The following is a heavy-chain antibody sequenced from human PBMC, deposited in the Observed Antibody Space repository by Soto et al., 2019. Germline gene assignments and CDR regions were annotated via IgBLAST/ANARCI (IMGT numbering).Heavy chain of an antibody. Sequence: EVQLVESGGGLVQPGRSLRLSSEASGFSFDDYAMHWVRQAPGKGLEWVSGISWNSGGIVYADSVKGRFTISRDNGKNSLYLQMNSLRAEDTALYYCAKAMDSTSWYYFDYWGQGTMVTVSS. CDR2: ISWNSGGI. V-gene: IGHV3-9*01. CDR1: GFSFDDYA. D-gene: IGHD2-2*01. CDR3: AKAMDSTSWYYFDY. J-gene: IGHJ4*02.